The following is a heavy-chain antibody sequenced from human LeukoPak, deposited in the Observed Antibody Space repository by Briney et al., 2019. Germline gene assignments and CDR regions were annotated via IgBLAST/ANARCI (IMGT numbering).Heavy chain of an antibody. Sequence: PGGSLRLSCAASGFTFSKYWMLCLRQVPGKGLESVSRINTDGTVTTYADSVKGRFTASRDNADNTMFLQMNSVRDEDTAVYYCATKQWLAPPPGSWGQGTPVTVSS. V-gene: IGHV3-74*01. CDR3: ATKQWLAPPPGS. CDR1: GFTFSKYW. D-gene: IGHD6-19*01. J-gene: IGHJ5*02. CDR2: INTDGTVT.